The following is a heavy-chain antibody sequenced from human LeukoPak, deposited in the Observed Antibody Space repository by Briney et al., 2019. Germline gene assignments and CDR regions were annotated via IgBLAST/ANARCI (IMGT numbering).Heavy chain of an antibody. CDR3: ARGLGAAAGHDAFDI. J-gene: IGHJ3*02. D-gene: IGHD6-13*01. V-gene: IGHV5-51*01. CDR1: GYSFTSYW. Sequence: GESLKISCKGSGYSFTSYWIGWVRQMPGKGLEWMGIIYPGGSDTRYSPSFQGQVTISADKSISTAYLQWSSLKASDTAMYYCARGLGAAAGHDAFDIWGQGTMVTVSS. CDR2: IYPGGSDT.